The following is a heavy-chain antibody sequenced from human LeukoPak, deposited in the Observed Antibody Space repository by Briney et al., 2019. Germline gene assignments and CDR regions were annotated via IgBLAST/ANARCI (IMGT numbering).Heavy chain of an antibody. CDR2: IYHTGVT. CDR3: ARVYGTSNSYVAFDY. Sequence: PSETLSLTCTVSGGSISSGGHYWSWLRHPPGKGLEWIGYIYHTGVTYFNPSLKSRVTISVDRSKNQFSLKLSSVTVADTAFYYCARVYGTSNSYVAFDYWGQGTLVTVSS. D-gene: IGHD1-7*01. CDR1: GGSISSGGHY. J-gene: IGHJ4*02. V-gene: IGHV4-30-2*01.